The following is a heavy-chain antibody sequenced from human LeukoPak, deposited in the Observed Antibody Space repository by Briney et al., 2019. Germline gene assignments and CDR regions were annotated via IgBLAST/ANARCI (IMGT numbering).Heavy chain of an antibody. CDR1: GGSFSGYY. CDR2: INHSGST. D-gene: IGHD3-22*01. J-gene: IGHJ4*02. CDR3: ASYLGYYNSSSGIDY. V-gene: IGHV4-34*01. Sequence: PSETLSLTCAVYGGSFSGYYWSWIRQPPGKGLEWIGEINHSGSTNYNPSLKRRVTISVDTSKNQFSLKLSSVTAADTAVYYCASYLGYYNSSSGIDYWGQGTLVTVSS.